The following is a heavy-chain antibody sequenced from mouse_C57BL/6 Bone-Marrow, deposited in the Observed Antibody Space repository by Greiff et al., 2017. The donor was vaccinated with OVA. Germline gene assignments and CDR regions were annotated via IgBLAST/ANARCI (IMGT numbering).Heavy chain of an antibody. J-gene: IGHJ2*01. Sequence: EVQRVESGGGLVQPGGSLKLSCAASGFTFSDYYMYWVRQTPEKRLEWVAYISNGGGSPYYPDTVKGRFTISRDNAKNTLYLQMSRLKSEDTAMYYCARHDGYYFDYWGQGTTFTVSS. V-gene: IGHV5-12*01. D-gene: IGHD2-3*01. CDR1: GFTFSDYY. CDR3: ARHDGYYFDY. CDR2: ISNGGGSP.